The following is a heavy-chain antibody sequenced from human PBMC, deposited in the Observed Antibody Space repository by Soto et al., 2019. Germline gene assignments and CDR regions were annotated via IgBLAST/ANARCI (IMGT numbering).Heavy chain of an antibody. V-gene: IGHV4-31*03. CDR2: IYYSGST. D-gene: IGHD1-26*01. Sequence: SETLSLTCTVSGGSISSGGYYWSWIRQHPGKGLEWIGYIYYSGSTYYNPSLKSRVTISVDTSKNQFSLKLSSVTAADTAVYYCASGRELGGVVIDYWGQGTLVTVSS. CDR1: GGSISSGGYY. J-gene: IGHJ4*02. CDR3: ASGRELGGVVIDY.